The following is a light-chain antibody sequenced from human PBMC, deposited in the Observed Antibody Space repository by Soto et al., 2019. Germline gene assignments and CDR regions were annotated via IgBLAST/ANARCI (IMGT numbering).Light chain of an antibody. J-gene: IGKJ1*01. CDR1: QSISSN. Sequence: DIQMTQSPSSLSASVGDRVTITCRASQSISSNLNWYQQKPGKAPKLLIYTAASLKSGVPSRFSGSGSGTDFTLTIASLQLEDFATYYCQQSNSLPPTFGQGTKVEIK. V-gene: IGKV1-39*01. CDR3: QQSNSLPPT. CDR2: TAA.